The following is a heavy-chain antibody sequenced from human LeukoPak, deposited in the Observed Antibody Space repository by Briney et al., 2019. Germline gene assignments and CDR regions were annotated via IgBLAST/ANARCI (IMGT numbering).Heavy chain of an antibody. V-gene: IGHV4-59*01. J-gene: IGHJ6*02. CDR1: GLPLSSYY. CDR2: IYYSGST. D-gene: IGHD3-22*01. Sequence: PSETLSLTCTVSGLPLSSYYRSWLRQPPGKGLEWIGYIYYSGSTNYNPSLKIRVTISVDTSKNQSSLKLSSVTAADTAVYYCARGPYYYDSSGYFVRGYGMDIWGQGTTVTVSS. CDR3: ARGPYYYDSSGYFVRGYGMDI.